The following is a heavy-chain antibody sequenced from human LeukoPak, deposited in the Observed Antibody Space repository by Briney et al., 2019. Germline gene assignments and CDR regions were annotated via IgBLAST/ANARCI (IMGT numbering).Heavy chain of an antibody. J-gene: IGHJ4*02. D-gene: IGHD4-17*01. V-gene: IGHV4-31*03. Sequence: SETPSLTCTVSGGSISSGGYYWSWIRQHPGKGLEWIGYIYYSGSTYYNPSLKSRVTISVDTSKNQFSLKLSSVTAADTAVYYCARAGDYGDYVFRPWGQGTLVTVSS. CDR1: GGSISSGGYY. CDR2: IYYSGST. CDR3: ARAGDYGDYVFRP.